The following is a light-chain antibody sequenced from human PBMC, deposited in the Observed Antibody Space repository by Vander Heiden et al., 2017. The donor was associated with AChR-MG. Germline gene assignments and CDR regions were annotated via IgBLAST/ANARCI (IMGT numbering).Light chain of an antibody. J-gene: IGLJ2*01. CDR3: CAYADSGTVL. CDR1: SSDVGTYAL. CDR2: EVS. Sequence: QSALTQPASVPASPGPSIPIPCTGTSSDVGTYALVSWYQHHPGKAPKIMIYEVSKRPSGVSNRFSASKSGNTASLTISGLQAEDEADYYCCAYADSGTVLFGGGTKLTVL. V-gene: IGLV2-23*02.